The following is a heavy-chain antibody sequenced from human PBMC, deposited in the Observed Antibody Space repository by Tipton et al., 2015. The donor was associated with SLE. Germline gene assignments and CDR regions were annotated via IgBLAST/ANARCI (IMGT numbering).Heavy chain of an antibody. Sequence: SLRLSCAASGFTFSSYAMHWVRQAPGKGLEYVSAISSNGGSTYYANSVKGRFTISRDNSKNTLYLQMNSLRADGTAVYYCARESDTGYLSDYWGQGTLVTVSS. D-gene: IGHD5-12*01. CDR3: ARESDTGYLSDY. J-gene: IGHJ4*02. V-gene: IGHV3-64*01. CDR2: ISSNGGST. CDR1: GFTFSSYA.